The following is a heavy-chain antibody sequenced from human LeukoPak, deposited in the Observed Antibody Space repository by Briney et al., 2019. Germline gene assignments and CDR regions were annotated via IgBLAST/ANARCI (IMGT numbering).Heavy chain of an antibody. CDR3: AKAGYCSSTSCWEEKYYYYYYMDV. V-gene: IGHV3-33*06. Sequence: PGRSLRLSCAASGFTFSSYGMHWVRQAPGKGLEWVAVIWYDGSNKYYADSVKGRFTISRDNSKNTLYLQMNSLRAEDTAVYYCAKAGYCSSTSCWEEKYYYYYYMDVWGKGTTVTVSS. J-gene: IGHJ6*03. CDR1: GFTFSSYG. D-gene: IGHD2-2*01. CDR2: IWYDGSNK.